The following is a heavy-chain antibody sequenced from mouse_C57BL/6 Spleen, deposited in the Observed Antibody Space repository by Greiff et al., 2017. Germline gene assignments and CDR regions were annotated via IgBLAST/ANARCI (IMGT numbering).Heavy chain of an antibody. CDR2: IDPETGGT. Sequence: VQLQQSGAELVRPGASVTLSCKASGYTFTDYEMHWVKQTPVHGLEWIGAIDPETGGTAYNQKFKGKAILTADKSSSTAYMGLRSLTSEASAVYYCRRIPITTVEDVYAMDYWGQGTSVTVSS. CDR1: GYTFTDYE. J-gene: IGHJ4*01. V-gene: IGHV1-15*01. CDR3: RRIPITTVEDVYAMDY. D-gene: IGHD1-1*01.